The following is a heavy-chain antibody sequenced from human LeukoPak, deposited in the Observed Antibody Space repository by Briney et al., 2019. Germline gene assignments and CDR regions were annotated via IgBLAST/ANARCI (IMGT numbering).Heavy chain of an antibody. CDR1: GFTFSSYA. V-gene: IGHV3-23*01. Sequence: GGSLRLSCAASGFTFSSYAMSWVRQAPGEGLEWVSAISGSGGSTYYADSVKGRFTISRDNSKNTLYLQMNSLRAEDTAVYYCAKKMGIQLWASGGYYFDYWGQGTLVTVSS. D-gene: IGHD5-18*01. CDR3: AKKMGIQLWASGGYYFDY. CDR2: ISGSGGST. J-gene: IGHJ4*02.